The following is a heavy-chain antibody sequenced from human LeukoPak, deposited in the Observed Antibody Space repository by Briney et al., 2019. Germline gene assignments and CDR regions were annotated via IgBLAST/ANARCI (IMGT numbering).Heavy chain of an antibody. CDR3: ARDPPYYDSSGYYYDY. D-gene: IGHD3-22*01. Sequence: GGSLRLSCAASGFTFSTYSMNWVRQAPGKGLEWVSSISGSSIYIYYADSVKGRFAISRDNAKNSLYLQMNSLRAEDTAVYYCARDPPYYDSSGYYYDYWGQGTLVTVSS. CDR1: GFTFSTYS. V-gene: IGHV3-21*01. CDR2: ISGSSIYI. J-gene: IGHJ4*02.